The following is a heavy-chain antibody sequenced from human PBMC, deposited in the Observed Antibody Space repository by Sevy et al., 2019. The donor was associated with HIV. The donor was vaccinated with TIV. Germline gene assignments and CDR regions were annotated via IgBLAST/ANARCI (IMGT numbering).Heavy chain of an antibody. J-gene: IGHJ6*02. CDR3: AKGGIVVVPAAMKGPTNYGMDV. Sequence: GGSLRLSCVASGFTFSSYGMHWVRQAPGKGLEWVAVISYDGSNKYYADSVKGRFTISRDNSKNTLYLQMNSLRAEDTAVYYCAKGGIVVVPAAMKGPTNYGMDVWGQGTTVTVSS. CDR1: GFTFSSYG. V-gene: IGHV3-30*18. D-gene: IGHD2-2*01. CDR2: ISYDGSNK.